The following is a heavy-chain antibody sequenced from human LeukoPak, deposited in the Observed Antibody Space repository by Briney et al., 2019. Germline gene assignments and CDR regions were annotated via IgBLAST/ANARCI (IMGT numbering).Heavy chain of an antibody. J-gene: IGHJ5*02. V-gene: IGHV3-53*01. Sequence: GGSLRLSCAASGFTVSSSYISWVRQAPGKGLEWVSVIYAGDSTYYADSVKGRFIISRDNSKNTVYLQMDSLRAEDTAVYYCARSYTHYDFWSGYAYQNYFDPWGQGTLVTVSS. CDR1: GFTVSSSY. D-gene: IGHD3-3*01. CDR3: ARSYTHYDFWSGYAYQNYFDP. CDR2: IYAGDST.